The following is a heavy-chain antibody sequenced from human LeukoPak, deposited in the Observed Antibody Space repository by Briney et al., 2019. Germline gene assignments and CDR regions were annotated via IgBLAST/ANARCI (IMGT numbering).Heavy chain of an antibody. D-gene: IGHD2-21*02. V-gene: IGHV4-34*01. Sequence: SETLSLTCAVYGGSFSTYSWSWIRQPPGKGLEWVGTISRDGNPSYNPSLKSRVTLSIQTSQNQISLRLSSVTAADTAVYYCAKASCGGGCYVESWGQGTLVTVSS. CDR1: GGSFSTYS. CDR3: AKASCGGGCYVES. CDR2: ISRDGNP. J-gene: IGHJ4*02.